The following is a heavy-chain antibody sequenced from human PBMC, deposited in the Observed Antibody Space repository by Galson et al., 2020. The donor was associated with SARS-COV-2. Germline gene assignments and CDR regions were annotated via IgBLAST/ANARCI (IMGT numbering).Heavy chain of an antibody. Sequence: SQTLSLTCTVSGGSISSGDYYWSWIRQPPGKGLEWSGYIYYSGSTYYNPSLKSRVTLSVDTSKNQFSLKLGSVTAADTAVYYCARANGITIFGVVNWFDPWGQGTLVTVSS. J-gene: IGHJ5*02. V-gene: IGHV4-30-4*01. CDR3: ARANGITIFGVVNWFDP. D-gene: IGHD3-3*01. CDR1: GGSISSGDYY. CDR2: IYYSGST.